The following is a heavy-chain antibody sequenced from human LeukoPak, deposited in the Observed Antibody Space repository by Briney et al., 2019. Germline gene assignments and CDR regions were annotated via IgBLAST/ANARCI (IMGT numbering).Heavy chain of an antibody. V-gene: IGHV4-39*07. D-gene: IGHD6-13*01. CDR3: AREGGSSWRNFDY. CDR1: GGSISSSSYY. J-gene: IGHJ4*02. CDR2: IYYSGST. Sequence: SETLSLTCTVSGGSISSSSYYWGWIRQPPGKGLEWIGSIYYSGSTYYNPSLKSRVTISVDKSKNQFSLKLSSVTAADTAVYYCAREGGSSWRNFDYWGQGTLVTVSS.